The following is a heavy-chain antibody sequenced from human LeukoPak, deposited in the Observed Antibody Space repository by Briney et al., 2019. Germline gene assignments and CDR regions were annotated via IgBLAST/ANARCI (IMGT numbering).Heavy chain of an antibody. D-gene: IGHD4-23*01. CDR2: INHSGST. CDR3: ATRPTPPYSYYSMDV. CDR1: GGSFSGYY. J-gene: IGHJ6*03. V-gene: IGHV4-34*01. Sequence: NPSETLSLTCAVYGGSFSGYYWNWIRQSPGKGLEWIGEINHSGSTNYNPSLKSRATISVDTSKNQFSLKVNSVTAADTAVYYCATRPTPPYSYYSMDVWGKGTTVTVS.